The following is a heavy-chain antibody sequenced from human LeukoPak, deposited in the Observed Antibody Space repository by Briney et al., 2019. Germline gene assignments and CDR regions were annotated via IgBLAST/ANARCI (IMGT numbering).Heavy chain of an antibody. CDR1: GYTFTSYD. CDR2: MNPNSGNT. CDR3: ARGTFDSSGYYCAY. Sequence: ASVKVSCKASGYTFTSYDINWVRQATGQGLEWIGWMNPNSGNTGYAQKFQGRVTMTSNTSMSTAYMELTSLRSEDTAVYYCARGTFDSSGYYCAYWGQGTLVTVSS. D-gene: IGHD3-22*01. V-gene: IGHV1-8*01. J-gene: IGHJ4*02.